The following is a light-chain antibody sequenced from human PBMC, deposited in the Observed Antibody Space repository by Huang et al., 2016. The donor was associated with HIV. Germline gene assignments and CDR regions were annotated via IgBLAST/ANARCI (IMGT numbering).Light chain of an antibody. V-gene: IGKV3-20*01. CDR3: QQYDSSPTT. CDR2: GAS. Sequence: ELVLTQSPGALSLSPGERATLSCRASQNISSDYLAWYQQKPGQAPSLLIYGASRRATGVADRFSGSGSGTEFILTITRLGPEDCAVFFCQQYDSSPTTFGQGTNLEIK. CDR1: QNISSDY. J-gene: IGKJ2*01.